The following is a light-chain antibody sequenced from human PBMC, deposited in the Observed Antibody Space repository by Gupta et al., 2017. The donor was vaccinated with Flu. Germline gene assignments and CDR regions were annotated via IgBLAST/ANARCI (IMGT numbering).Light chain of an antibody. CDR1: QNLGSSY. CDR2: GPS. CDR3: QSDGTLVWT. J-gene: IGKJ1*01. V-gene: IGKV3-20*01. Sequence: GTLSLSPGERATLSCRASQNLGSSYLAWYQQKPGQPPRLLIYGPSTRASGIPDRFSGGGSGTDFTLTISRLEPEDFAVYFCQSDGTLVWTFGQGTKVEVK.